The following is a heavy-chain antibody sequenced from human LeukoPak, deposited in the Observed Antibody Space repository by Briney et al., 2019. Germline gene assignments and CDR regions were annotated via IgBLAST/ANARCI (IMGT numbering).Heavy chain of an antibody. CDR3: ASYPRYSSSPPFDY. CDR2: INPNTGGT. D-gene: IGHD6-19*01. Sequence: GASVKVSCKASGYTFTGYYMHWVRQAPGQGLEWMGWINPNTGGTNYAQKFQGRVTMTGDTTISTAYMELSRLTSDDTAVYYCASYPRYSSSPPFDYWGQGTMVTVSP. J-gene: IGHJ4*02. CDR1: GYTFTGYY. V-gene: IGHV1-2*02.